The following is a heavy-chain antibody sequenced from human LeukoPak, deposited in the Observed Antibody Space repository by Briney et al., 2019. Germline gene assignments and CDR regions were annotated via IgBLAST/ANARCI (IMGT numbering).Heavy chain of an antibody. CDR2: IYSGGST. J-gene: IGHJ4*02. CDR3: ARSIAVAGTFDY. V-gene: IGHV3-66*01. CDR1: GFTVSSNY. D-gene: IGHD6-19*01. Sequence: PGGSLRLSRAASGFTVSSNYMSWVRQAPGKGLEWVSVIYSGGSTYYADSVKGRFTISRDNSKNTLYLQMNSLRAEDTAVYYCARSIAVAGTFDYWGQGTLVTVSS.